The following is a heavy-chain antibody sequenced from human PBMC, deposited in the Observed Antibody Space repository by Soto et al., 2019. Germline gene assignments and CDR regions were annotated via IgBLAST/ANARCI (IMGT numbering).Heavy chain of an antibody. D-gene: IGHD6-19*01. CDR2: INASGGST. Sequence: ASVKVSCKASGYTFTSYAMHWVRQAPGQRLEWMGIINASGGSTSYAQKFQGRVTMTRDTSTSTVYMELSSLRSEDTAVYYCAREDAVAGINYWGQGTLVTVSS. CDR1: GYTFTSYA. CDR3: AREDAVAGINY. J-gene: IGHJ4*02. V-gene: IGHV1-46*03.